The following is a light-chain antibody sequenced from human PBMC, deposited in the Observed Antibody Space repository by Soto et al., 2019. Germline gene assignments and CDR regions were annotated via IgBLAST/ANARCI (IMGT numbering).Light chain of an antibody. J-gene: IGLJ1*01. CDR2: DNS. CDR1: SSDVGGYNY. Sequence: QSVLTQPRSVSGSPGQSVTISCTGTSSDVGGYNYVPWYQQHPGKAPKVMIYDNSERPSGVPDRFSGSKSGNTASLTISGLQAEDEDDYYCCSYGGSPRYVFGTGTKLTVL. V-gene: IGLV2-11*01. CDR3: CSYGGSPRYV.